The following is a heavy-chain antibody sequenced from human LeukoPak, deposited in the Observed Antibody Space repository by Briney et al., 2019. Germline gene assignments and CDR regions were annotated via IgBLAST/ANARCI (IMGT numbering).Heavy chain of an antibody. Sequence: HPGGSLRLSCAASGFTFSSYAMSWVRQAPGKGLEWASTLSGSTGSTYYADSVKGRFTISRDNAKNSLYLQMNSLRAEDTAVYYCAKRTSGRYFDYWGQGTLVTVSS. V-gene: IGHV3-23*01. CDR1: GFTFSSYA. CDR2: LSGSTGST. J-gene: IGHJ4*02. D-gene: IGHD5-12*01. CDR3: AKRTSGRYFDY.